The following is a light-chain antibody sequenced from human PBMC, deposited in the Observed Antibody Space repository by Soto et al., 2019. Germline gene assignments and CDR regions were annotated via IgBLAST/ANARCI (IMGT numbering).Light chain of an antibody. CDR3: SSYTATITYV. CDR2: GVT. Sequence: QSVLTQPASVSGSPGQSVTISCTETSSDVGGYNYVSWYQQLPGEAPKLIIYGVTDRPSGVSNRFSGSKSGNTASLTVSGLQAEDEGDYYCSSYTATITYVFGTRTKVTVL. J-gene: IGLJ1*01. V-gene: IGLV2-14*01. CDR1: SSDVGGYNY.